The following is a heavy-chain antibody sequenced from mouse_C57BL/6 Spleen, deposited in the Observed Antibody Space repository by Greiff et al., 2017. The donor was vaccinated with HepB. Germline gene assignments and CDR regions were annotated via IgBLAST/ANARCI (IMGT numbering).Heavy chain of an antibody. CDR2: IDPSDSYT. Sequence: VQLQQPGAELVMPGASVKLSCKASGYTFTSYWMHWVKQRPGQGLEWIGEIDPSDSYTNYNQKFKGKSTLTVDKSSSTAYMQLSSLTSEDSAVYYCARSGGYDYDVAYWGQGTLVTVSA. CDR1: GYTFTSYW. D-gene: IGHD2-4*01. J-gene: IGHJ3*01. V-gene: IGHV1-69*01. CDR3: ARSGGYDYDVAY.